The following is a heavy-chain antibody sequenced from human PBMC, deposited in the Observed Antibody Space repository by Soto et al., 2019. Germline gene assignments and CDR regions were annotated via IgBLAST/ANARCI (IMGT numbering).Heavy chain of an antibody. CDR2: ISYDGSNK. Sequence: GGSLRLSCAASGFTFSSYGMHWVRQAPGKGLEWVAVISYDGSNKYYADSVKGRFTISRDNSKNTLYLQMNSLRAEDTAVYYCATEAVTDFDYWGQGTLVTVSS. CDR1: GFTFSSYG. V-gene: IGHV3-30*03. J-gene: IGHJ4*02. D-gene: IGHD2-21*02. CDR3: ATEAVTDFDY.